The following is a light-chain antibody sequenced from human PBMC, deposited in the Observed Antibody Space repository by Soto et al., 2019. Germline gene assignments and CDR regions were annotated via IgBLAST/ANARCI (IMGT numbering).Light chain of an antibody. V-gene: IGKV1-5*01. CDR3: QQYSAYPYT. J-gene: IGKJ2*01. CDR2: DGS. Sequence: DIQMTQFPSTLSASVGDRVTITCRASQSIRSWLAWYQQKPGKAPKLLIYDGSSLQSGVPSGFSGSGSGTEFTLTINSLQPDDFATYYCQQYSAYPYTFGQGTKVKTK. CDR1: QSIRSW.